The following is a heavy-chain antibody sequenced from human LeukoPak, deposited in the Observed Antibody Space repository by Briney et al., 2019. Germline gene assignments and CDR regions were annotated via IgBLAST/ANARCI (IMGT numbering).Heavy chain of an antibody. D-gene: IGHD5-12*01. CDR3: ARPESGYSGPNGDY. CDR1: GFTFDDYG. V-gene: IGHV3-20*04. CDR2: INWNGGST. J-gene: IGHJ4*02. Sequence: GGSLRLSCAASGFTFDDYGMSWVRQAPGKGLEWVSGINWNGGSTGYADSVKGRFTISRDNAKNTLYLQMNSLRAEDTAVYYCARPESGYSGPNGDYWGQGTLVTVSS.